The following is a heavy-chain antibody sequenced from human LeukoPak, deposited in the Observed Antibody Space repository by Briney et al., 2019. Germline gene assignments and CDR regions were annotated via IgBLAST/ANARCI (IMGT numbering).Heavy chain of an antibody. J-gene: IGHJ3*01. CDR3: ARDVKGDRAFDV. V-gene: IGHV3-11*01. CDR2: TVTSSGAI. Sequence: GGSLRLSCAAFGFSLRDYDISWIRQAPGKGLEWVSHTVTSSGAIYHADSVKGRFTISRDNAKNSVSLRLNNLRAEDTALYYCARDVKGDRAFDVWGHGTMVTVSS. CDR1: GFSLRDYD.